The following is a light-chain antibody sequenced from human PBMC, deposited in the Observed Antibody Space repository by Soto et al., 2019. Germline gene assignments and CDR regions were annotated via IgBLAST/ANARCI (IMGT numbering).Light chain of an antibody. CDR1: QSILSTSNNKNY. CDR3: QQYYSTPT. Sequence: DIVMTQSPDSLPVSLGERATINCKSSQSILSTSNNKNYLAWYQHKPGQPPKLLIYWASTRESGVPDRFSGSGSGTDFTLTISRLQAEDVAVYYCQQYYSTPTFGQGTRLEIK. V-gene: IGKV4-1*01. CDR2: WAS. J-gene: IGKJ5*01.